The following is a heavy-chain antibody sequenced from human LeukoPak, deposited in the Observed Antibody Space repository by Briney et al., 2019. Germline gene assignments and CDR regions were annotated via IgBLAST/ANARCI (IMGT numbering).Heavy chain of an antibody. CDR3: ARAKLRYYYYYMDV. CDR2: TYYRSKWDN. J-gene: IGHJ6*03. Sequence: SQTLALTCAISVDSLSRNSAAWKWIRKSPSRGLEWLGRTYYRSKWDNDYAVSVKSRITINPDTSKNQFSLQLNSVTPEDTAVYYCARAKLRYYYYYMDVWGKGATVTVSS. V-gene: IGHV6-1*01. CDR1: VDSLSRNSAA. D-gene: IGHD1-7*01.